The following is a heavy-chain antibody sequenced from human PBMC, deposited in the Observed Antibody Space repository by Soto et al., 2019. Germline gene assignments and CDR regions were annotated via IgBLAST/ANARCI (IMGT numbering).Heavy chain of an antibody. CDR2: ISFDGSKK. D-gene: IGHD6-6*01. CDR1: GFTFNKYA. V-gene: IGHV3-30*03. J-gene: IGHJ4*02. Sequence: PGGSLRLSCAASGFTFNKYAMHWVRQAPGMGLEWVALISFDGSKKLYVDSVKGRFNISRDQPENTLFLDMNSLRTEDTALYYCASVSARPDYWGRGTLVTVSS. CDR3: ASVSARPDY.